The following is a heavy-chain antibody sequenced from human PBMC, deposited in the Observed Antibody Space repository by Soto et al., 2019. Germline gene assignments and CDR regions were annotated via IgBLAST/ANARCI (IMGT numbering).Heavy chain of an antibody. D-gene: IGHD2-21*01. CDR1: GFTFSDYW. V-gene: IGHV3-7*04. J-gene: IGHJ5*02. CDR3: TRDLNHDCGP. Sequence: EVHLVESGGALVQPGGSLRLSCAASGFTFSDYWMTWVRQTPGKGLEGVANMNPDGSEQYYLDSVKGRFTISRDNAKNSLYLHMNNLSGEDTAGYYCTRDLNHDCGPWGQGTEVIVSS. CDR2: MNPDGSEQ.